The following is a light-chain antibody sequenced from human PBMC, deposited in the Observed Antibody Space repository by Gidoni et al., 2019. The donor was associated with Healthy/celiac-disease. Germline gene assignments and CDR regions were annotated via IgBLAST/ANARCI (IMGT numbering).Light chain of an antibody. CDR2: RNN. V-gene: IGLV1-47*01. CDR1: SSNIGSNY. Sequence: QSVLTQPPSASGTPRQRVTISCSGSSSNIGSNYVYWYQQLPGTAPKLLIYRNNQRPSGVPDRFSGSKSGTSASLAISGLRSEDEADYYCAAWDDSLGGGVFGGGTKLTVL. CDR3: AAWDDSLGGGV. J-gene: IGLJ2*01.